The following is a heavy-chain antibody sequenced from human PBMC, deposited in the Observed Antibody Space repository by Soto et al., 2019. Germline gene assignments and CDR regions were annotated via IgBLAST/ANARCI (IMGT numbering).Heavy chain of an antibody. CDR1: GYTFTHYA. CDR3: ARQDDSRILRDTFDI. CDR2: INTDNGNT. J-gene: IGHJ3*02. Sequence: QVQLVQSGAEVKQPGASVKVSCKPSGYTFTHYAMHWVRQAPGQGLEWLGWINTDNGNTAFSQKFQGRVSITMDTSASTAYVELSSLISEDTAVYYCARQDDSRILRDTFDIWGQGTLVTVAS. D-gene: IGHD2-8*01. V-gene: IGHV1-3*04.